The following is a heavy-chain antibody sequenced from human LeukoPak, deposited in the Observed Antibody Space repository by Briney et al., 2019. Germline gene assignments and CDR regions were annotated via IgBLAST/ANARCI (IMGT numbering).Heavy chain of an antibody. J-gene: IGHJ6*03. D-gene: IGHD5-18*01. CDR2: IYYSGST. Sequence: SETLSLTCTVSGGSISSSTYYWGWIRQPPGKGLEWIGYIYYSGSTNYNPSLKSRVTISVDTSKNQFSLKLSSVTAADTAVYYCARTTEGGYTSDYFYYYYMDVWGKGTTVTISS. V-gene: IGHV4-61*05. CDR3: ARTTEGGYTSDYFYYYYMDV. CDR1: GGSISSSTYY.